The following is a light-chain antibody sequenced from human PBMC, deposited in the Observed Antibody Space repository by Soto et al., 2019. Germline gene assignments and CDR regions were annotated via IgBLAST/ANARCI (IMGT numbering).Light chain of an antibody. CDR2: GAS. J-gene: IGKJ1*01. CDR1: QTVTNNY. CDR3: HQSSHSPMT. Sequence: EIVLTQSPGTLSLSPGDSATLSCRASQTVTNNYLAWYQQKPGQAPRLLISGASIRAPGIPDRFSGSGSGTDFTLTISRLEPEDFAVYYCHQSSHSPMTFGQGTKVEIK. V-gene: IGKV3-20*01.